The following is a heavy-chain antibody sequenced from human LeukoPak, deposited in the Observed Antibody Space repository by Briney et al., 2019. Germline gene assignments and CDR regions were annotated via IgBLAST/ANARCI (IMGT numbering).Heavy chain of an antibody. J-gene: IGHJ4*02. CDR3: ARVPVVVPAAADY. V-gene: IGHV4-31*03. Sequence: SQTLSLTCTVSGGSISSGGYYWSWIRQPPGKGLEWVGYISYSGSTYYNPSLKSRVTISVDTSKNQFSLKLSSVTAADTAVYYCARVPVVVPAAADYWGQGTLVTVSS. CDR2: ISYSGST. CDR1: GGSISSGGYY. D-gene: IGHD2-2*01.